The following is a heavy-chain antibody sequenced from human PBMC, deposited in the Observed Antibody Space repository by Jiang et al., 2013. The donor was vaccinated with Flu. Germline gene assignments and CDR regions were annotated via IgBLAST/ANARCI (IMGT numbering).Heavy chain of an antibody. V-gene: IGHV4-34*01. Sequence: SLTCAVYGGSFSGYYWSWIRQPPGKGLEWIGEINHSRSTNYNPSLKSRVTISVDTSKKQFSLKLSSVTAADTAVYYCARFIAVAEYYFDYWGQGTLVTVSS. CDR3: ARFIAVAEYYFDY. CDR2: INHSRST. CDR1: GGSFSGYY. D-gene: IGHD6-19*01. J-gene: IGHJ4*02.